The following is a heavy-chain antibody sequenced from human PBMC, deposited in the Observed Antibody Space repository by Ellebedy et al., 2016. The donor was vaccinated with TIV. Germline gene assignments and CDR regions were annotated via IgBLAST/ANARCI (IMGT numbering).Heavy chain of an antibody. D-gene: IGHD3-22*01. V-gene: IGHV3-7*03. CDR1: GFTFNSYW. J-gene: IGHJ6*02. CDR2: INQDGSRI. Sequence: GGSLRLSCAAPGFTFNSYWMSWVRQAPGKGLEWVANINQDGSRIYYVDSVEGRFTISRDNAKNSVYLRMNTLRVEDTAVYHCVRDGAYGDYSPGYYGMDVWGQGTTVTVSS. CDR3: VRDGAYGDYSPGYYGMDV.